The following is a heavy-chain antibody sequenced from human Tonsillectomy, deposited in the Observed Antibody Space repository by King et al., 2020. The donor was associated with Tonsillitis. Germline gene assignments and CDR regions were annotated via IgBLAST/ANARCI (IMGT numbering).Heavy chain of an antibody. D-gene: IGHD3-3*02. V-gene: IGHV1-69*12. CDR2: IIPIFGAP. CDR3: ARAHEPFRNDAFDI. J-gene: IGHJ3*02. Sequence: QLVQSGAEVKKPRSSVKVSCKASGGTFSSYPISWVRQSPGQGLEWMVGIIPIFGAPNYAQKVQGRVTITADESTSTAYMELSSLRSDDTAVYYCARAHEPFRNDAFDIWGQGTMVTVSS. CDR1: GGTFSSYP.